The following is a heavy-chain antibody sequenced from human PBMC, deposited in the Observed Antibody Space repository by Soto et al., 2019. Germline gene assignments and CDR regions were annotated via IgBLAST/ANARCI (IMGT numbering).Heavy chain of an antibody. D-gene: IGHD3-16*01. CDR3: ARDAQGVFLHY. CDR1: GYTFTSYG. CDR2: ISAYNGNT. V-gene: IGHV1-18*01. J-gene: IGHJ4*02. Sequence: QVQLVQSGAEVKKPGASVKVSCKASGYTFTSYGISCVRQVPLQGLEWMGWISAYNGNTNYALKLQVRVTMTTDTSTSTADMELRSRRSDSTAVYYCARDAQGVFLHYWGQGTLVTVSS.